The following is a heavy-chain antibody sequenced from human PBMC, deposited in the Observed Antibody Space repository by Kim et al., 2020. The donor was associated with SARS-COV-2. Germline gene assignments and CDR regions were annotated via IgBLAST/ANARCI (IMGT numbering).Heavy chain of an antibody. CDR1: GFTFSSYW. CDR3: ARGSAPHNYYGLGV. D-gene: IGHD1-26*01. CDR2: ISYDASEK. V-gene: IGHV3-7*04. J-gene: IGHJ6*02. Sequence: GGSLRLSCAASGFTFSSYWMTWVRQAPGKGLEWVANISYDASEKYYVDSVRGRFTISRDNAKNSLYLQMNSLRAGDTAVYYCARGSAPHNYYGLGVWGQGTTVTVSS.